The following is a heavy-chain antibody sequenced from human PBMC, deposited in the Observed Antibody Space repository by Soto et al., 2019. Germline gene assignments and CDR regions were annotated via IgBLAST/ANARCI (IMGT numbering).Heavy chain of an antibody. D-gene: IGHD6-6*01. J-gene: IGHJ6*02. Sequence: SQTLSLTCAISGDSVSSNSAAWNWIRQSPSRGLEWLGRTYYRSKWYNDYAVSVKSRITINPDTSKNQFSLQLNSVTPEDTAVYYCARDTSIAARSAYYYCGMDVWGQGTTVTVSS. CDR1: GDSVSSNSAA. V-gene: IGHV6-1*01. CDR2: TYYRSKWYN. CDR3: ARDTSIAARSAYYYCGMDV.